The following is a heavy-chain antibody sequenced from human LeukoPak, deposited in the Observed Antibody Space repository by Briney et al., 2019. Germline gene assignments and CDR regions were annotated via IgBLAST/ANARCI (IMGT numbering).Heavy chain of an antibody. CDR1: GFPFSNDA. V-gene: IGHV3-23*01. D-gene: IGHD4-17*01. CDR2: LSSSGADT. J-gene: IGHJ4*02. CDR3: AKGSRSTVTTSHFDY. Sequence: GGSLRLSCAASGFPFSNDAMSWVRRAPGKGLEWVSSLSSSGADTYYADSVKGRFTSSRDNSKNTLYLQMRSLRVEDTAVYYCAKGSRSTVTTSHFDYWGQGTLVTVSS.